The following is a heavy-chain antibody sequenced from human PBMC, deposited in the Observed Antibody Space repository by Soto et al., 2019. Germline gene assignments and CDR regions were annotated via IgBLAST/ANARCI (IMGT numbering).Heavy chain of an antibody. D-gene: IGHD2-15*01. CDR3: AKDLSSYYYFDF. CDR2: ISATGGST. Sequence: EVQLLESGGDLVQPGGSLRLSCAASGFTFGIYAMTWVRQVPGKGLEWVSTISATGGSTFYADSVKGRFTISRDNSKNTLYLQMNSLRAEDTAIYYCAKDLSSYYYFDFWGQGTLVTVSS. CDR1: GFTFGIYA. V-gene: IGHV3-23*01. J-gene: IGHJ4*02.